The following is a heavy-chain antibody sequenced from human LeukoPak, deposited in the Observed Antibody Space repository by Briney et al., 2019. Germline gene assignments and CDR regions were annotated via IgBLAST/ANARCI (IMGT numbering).Heavy chain of an antibody. CDR3: ARQGPIAVAGKAYDAFDI. CDR1: GFTFSSYE. CDR2: ISSSGSTI. V-gene: IGHV3-48*03. Sequence: PGGSLRLSCAASGFTFSSYEMNWVRQAPGKGLEWVSYISSSGSTIYYADSVKGRFTISRDNAKNSLYLQMHSLRAEDTAVYYCARQGPIAVAGKAYDAFDIWGQGTMVTVSS. D-gene: IGHD6-19*01. J-gene: IGHJ3*02.